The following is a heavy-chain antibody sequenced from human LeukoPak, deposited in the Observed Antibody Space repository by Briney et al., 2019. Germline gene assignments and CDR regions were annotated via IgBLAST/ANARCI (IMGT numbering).Heavy chain of an antibody. Sequence: GGSLRLSCVASGFTFSSYWMSWVRQAPGKGLEWVTNIKRDESEIYYVDSVKGRFTVSRDNAKNSLHLQMNSLRVEDTAVCYCARGSNSYPYCYDYWGQGILVTVSS. CDR1: GFTFSSYW. D-gene: IGHD2-2*01. V-gene: IGHV3-7*04. J-gene: IGHJ4*02. CDR3: ARGSNSYPYCYDY. CDR2: IKRDESEI.